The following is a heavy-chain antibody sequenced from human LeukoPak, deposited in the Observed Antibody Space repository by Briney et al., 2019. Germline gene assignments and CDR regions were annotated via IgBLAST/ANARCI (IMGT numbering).Heavy chain of an antibody. V-gene: IGHV1-2*02. Sequence: ASVNVSCKASGYTFTGYYMHWVRQAPGQGLEWMGWINPNSGGTNYAQKFQGRVTMTRDTSISTAYMELSRLRSDDSAVSYCATGDTAMAHMGAFDIWGQGTMVTVSS. J-gene: IGHJ3*02. CDR1: GYTFTGYY. CDR2: INPNSGGT. D-gene: IGHD5-18*01. CDR3: ATGDTAMAHMGAFDI.